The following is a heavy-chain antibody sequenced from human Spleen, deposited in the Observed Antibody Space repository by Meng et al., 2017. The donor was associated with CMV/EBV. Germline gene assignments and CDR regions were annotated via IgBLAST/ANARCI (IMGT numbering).Heavy chain of an antibody. D-gene: IGHD3-3*01. Sequence: GSLRLSCTVSGGSISSSNYYWGWIRQPPGKGLEWIGGTYYSGSPTYNPSLKSRVTISVDTSKNQLSLKLSSVTAADTAVYYCARGRNFWSGYYKAPRAEYFQHWGQGTLVTVSS. J-gene: IGHJ1*01. CDR2: TYYSGSP. CDR1: GGSISSSNYY. CDR3: ARGRNFWSGYYKAPRAEYFQH. V-gene: IGHV4-39*07.